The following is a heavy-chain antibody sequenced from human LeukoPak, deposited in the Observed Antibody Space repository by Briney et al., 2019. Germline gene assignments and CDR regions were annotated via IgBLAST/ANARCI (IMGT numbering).Heavy chain of an antibody. V-gene: IGHV1-69*05. Sequence: LVKVSCKASGGTFSSYAISWVRQAPGQGLEWMGGIIPIFGTANYAQKFQGRVTITTDESTSTAYMELSSLRSEDTAVYYCARAPHLGYCSGGSCYFDYFDYWGQGTLVTVSS. CDR1: GGTFSSYA. D-gene: IGHD2-15*01. CDR3: ARAPHLGYCSGGSCYFDYFDY. J-gene: IGHJ4*02. CDR2: IIPIFGTA.